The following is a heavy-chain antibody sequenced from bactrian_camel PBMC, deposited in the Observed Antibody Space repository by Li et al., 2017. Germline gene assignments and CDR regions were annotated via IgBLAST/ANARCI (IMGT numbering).Heavy chain of an antibody. V-gene: IGHV3S40*01. J-gene: IGHJ4*01. CDR2: INSGGDTT. Sequence: VQLVESGGGLVQPGGSLRLSCVASGFTFSSYAMSWVRQAPGKGLEWVSVINSGGDTTHYVPSVKGRFTISRDNAENTLFLQLNSLKTEDTAMYYCAKPLTSYRTWSDWGHGTQVTVS. CDR3: AKPLTSYRTWSD. CDR1: GFTFSSYA. D-gene: IGHD6*01.